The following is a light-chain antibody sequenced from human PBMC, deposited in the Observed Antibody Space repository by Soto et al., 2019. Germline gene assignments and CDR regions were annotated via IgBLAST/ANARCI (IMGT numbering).Light chain of an antibody. V-gene: IGKV3-11*01. Sequence: VMTQSPATLSLSPGERATLSCRASQSVSSYLAWYQQKPGQAPRLLIYDASNRATGIPARFSGSGSGTDFTLTISSLEPEDFAVYYCQQRSNWPLTFGGGTKVEIK. CDR3: QQRSNWPLT. CDR2: DAS. J-gene: IGKJ4*01. CDR1: QSVSSY.